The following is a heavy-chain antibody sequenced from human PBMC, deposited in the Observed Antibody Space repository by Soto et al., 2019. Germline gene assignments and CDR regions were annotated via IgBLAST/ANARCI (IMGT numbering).Heavy chain of an antibody. CDR1: GGSISSSSYY. D-gene: IGHD3-10*01. Sequence: PSETLSLTCTVSGGSISSSSYYWGWIRQPPGKGLEWIGSIYYSGSTYYNPSLKSRVTISVDTSKNQFSLKLSSVTAADTAVYYCASTPLLWFGELPQPMAFDYWGQGTLVTAS. J-gene: IGHJ4*02. CDR2: IYYSGST. CDR3: ASTPLLWFGELPQPMAFDY. V-gene: IGHV4-39*01.